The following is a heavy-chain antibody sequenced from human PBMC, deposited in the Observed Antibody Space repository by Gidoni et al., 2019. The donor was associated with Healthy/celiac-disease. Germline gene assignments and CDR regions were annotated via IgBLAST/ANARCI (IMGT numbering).Heavy chain of an antibody. Sequence: QVQPVESGGGVVQPGRSLRLSCAASGFPFRSYGMPWVRQAPGKGLEGVAVISYDGSNKYYADSVKGRFTISRDNSKNTLYLQMNSLRAEDTAVYYCAKGDPDLKLLTGESGLFDYWGQGTLVTVSS. V-gene: IGHV3-30*18. CDR2: ISYDGSNK. CDR1: GFPFRSYG. J-gene: IGHJ4*02. CDR3: AKGDPDLKLLTGESGLFDY. D-gene: IGHD3-9*01.